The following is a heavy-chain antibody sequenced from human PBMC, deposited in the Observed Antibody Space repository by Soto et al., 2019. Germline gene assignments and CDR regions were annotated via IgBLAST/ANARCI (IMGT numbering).Heavy chain of an antibody. CDR2: IYHSGST. CDR1: GGSISSGGYS. CDR3: ARQVGPYGYNPSNWFDP. D-gene: IGHD5-12*01. V-gene: IGHV4-30-2*01. Sequence: QLQLQESGSGLVKPSQTLSLTCAVSGGSISSGGYSWSWIRQPPGKGLEWIGYIYHSGSTYYNPSLKSRVTLSVDRSKNQFSLKLSSVNAADTAVYYCARQVGPYGYNPSNWFDPWGQGTLVTVSS. J-gene: IGHJ5*02.